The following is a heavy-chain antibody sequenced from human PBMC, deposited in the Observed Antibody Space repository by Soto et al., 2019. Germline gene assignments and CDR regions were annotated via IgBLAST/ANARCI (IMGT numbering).Heavy chain of an antibody. CDR3: AKDLFPSGGATYFDY. V-gene: IGHV3-23*01. CDR2: ISGSGGST. Sequence: GGSLRLSCAASGFTFSSYAMSWVRQAPGKGLEWVSAISGSGGSTYYADSVKGRFTISRDNSKNTLYLQMNSLRAEDTAVYYCAKDLFPSGGATYFDYWGQGTLVTVSS. D-gene: IGHD1-26*01. J-gene: IGHJ4*02. CDR1: GFTFSSYA.